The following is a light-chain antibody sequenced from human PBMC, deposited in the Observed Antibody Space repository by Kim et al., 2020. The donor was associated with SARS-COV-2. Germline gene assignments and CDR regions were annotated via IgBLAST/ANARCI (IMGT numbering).Light chain of an antibody. J-gene: IGKJ1*01. V-gene: IGKV1-39*01. CDR3: QQYYSNPPT. CDR1: QSISRH. CDR2: GAS. Sequence: DIQMTQSPSSLSASIGDRVTITCRASQSISRHFNWYQKRPGKAPKLLIYGASSLQSGVPSRFSGSGSGTDFTLTISSLQPEDFATYYCQQYYSNPPTFGQGTKVDIK.